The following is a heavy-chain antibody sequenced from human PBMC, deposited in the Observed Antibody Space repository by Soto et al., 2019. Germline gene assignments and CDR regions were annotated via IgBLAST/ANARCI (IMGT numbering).Heavy chain of an antibody. J-gene: IGHJ4*02. CDR1: GYTFTSYG. V-gene: IGHV1-18*01. Sequence: ASVKVSCKASGYTFTSYGISWVRQAPGQGLEWIGWISAYNGNTNYAQKLQGRVTMTTDTSTSTAYMELRSLRSEDTAVYYCARDGYYDSSGYPRYWGQGTLVTVSS. D-gene: IGHD3-22*01. CDR3: ARDGYYDSSGYPRY. CDR2: ISAYNGNT.